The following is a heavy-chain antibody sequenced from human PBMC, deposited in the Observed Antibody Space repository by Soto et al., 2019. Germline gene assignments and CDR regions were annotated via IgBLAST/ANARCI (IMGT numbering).Heavy chain of an antibody. J-gene: IGHJ4*02. D-gene: IGHD4-17*01. CDR3: TTDRNTVTKGFDY. V-gene: IGHV3-15*01. CDR1: GFTFSNAW. Sequence: EVPLVESEGGLVEPGGSLRISCAASGFTFSNAWMSWVRQSPGRGLEWIGRIKTKTEGGTTDYAAPVKGRFIISRDDSKNTLYLQMNSLKTDDTAVYYCTTDRNTVTKGFDYWCQGTLVTVSS. CDR2: IKTKTEGGTT.